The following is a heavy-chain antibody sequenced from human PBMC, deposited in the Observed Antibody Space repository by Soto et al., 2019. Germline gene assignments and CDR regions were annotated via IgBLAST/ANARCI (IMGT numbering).Heavy chain of an antibody. CDR1: GFTFSSYA. CDR3: ATDVGWSSGWPGLDC. Sequence: EVQLLESGGGLVQPGGSLRLSCAASGFTFSSYAMSWVRQAPGKGLEWVSAISGSGGSTYYADSVKGRFTISRDNSKNTLDLQMNGLRSEDTAVYYCATDVGWSSGWPGLDCWVQGPLVTVSS. D-gene: IGHD6-19*01. V-gene: IGHV3-23*01. J-gene: IGHJ4*02. CDR2: ISGSGGST.